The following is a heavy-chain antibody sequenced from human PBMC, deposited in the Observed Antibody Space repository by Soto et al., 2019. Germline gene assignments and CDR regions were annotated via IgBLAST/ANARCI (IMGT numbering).Heavy chain of an antibody. CDR1: GFTFSSYA. D-gene: IGHD2-21*02. CDR3: AKPRSYCGGDCPTGDAFDI. V-gene: IGHV3-23*01. Sequence: EVQLLESGGGLVQPGGSLRLSCAASGFTFSSYAMSWVRQAPGKGLEWVSAISGSGGSTYYADSVKGRFTISRDNSKNTLYLQMNSLRAEDTAVYYCAKPRSYCGGDCPTGDAFDIWGQGTMVTVSS. J-gene: IGHJ3*02. CDR2: ISGSGGST.